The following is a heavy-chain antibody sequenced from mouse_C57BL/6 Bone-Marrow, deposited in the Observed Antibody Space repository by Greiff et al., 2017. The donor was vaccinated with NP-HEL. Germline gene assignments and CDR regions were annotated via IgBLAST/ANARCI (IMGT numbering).Heavy chain of an antibody. CDR3: SRREELRAMHS. V-gene: IGHV1-63*01. D-gene: IGHD2-4*01. CDR2: IYPGGGYT. CDR1: GYTFTNYW. J-gene: IGHJ4*01. Sequence: VQLQESGAELVRPGTSVKMSCKASGYTFTNYWIGWAKQRPGHGLEWIGDIYPGGGYTNYNEKFKSKATLTADKSSSTAYMQFSSLTSEDSAISSYSRREELRAMHSWFQGTSVTVAS.